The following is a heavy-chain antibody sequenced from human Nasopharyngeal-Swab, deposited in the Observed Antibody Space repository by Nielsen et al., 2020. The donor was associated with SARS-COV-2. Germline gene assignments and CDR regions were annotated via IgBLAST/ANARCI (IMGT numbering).Heavy chain of an antibody. CDR2: INPNSGGT. J-gene: IGHJ6*03. V-gene: IGHV1-2*04. CDR1: GYTFTGYY. CDR3: ARGPYYDFWSGYSSYYYMDV. D-gene: IGHD3-3*01. Sequence: ASVKVSCKASGYTFTGYYMHWVRQAPGQGLEWMGWINPNSGGTNYAQKFQGWVTMTRDTSISTAYMELGRLRSDDTAVYYCARGPYYDFWSGYSSYYYMDVWGKGTTVTVSS.